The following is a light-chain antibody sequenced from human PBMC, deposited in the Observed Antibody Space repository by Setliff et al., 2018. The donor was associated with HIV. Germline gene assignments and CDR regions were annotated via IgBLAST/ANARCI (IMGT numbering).Light chain of an antibody. CDR3: CSYAGSSTSYV. J-gene: IGLJ1*01. V-gene: IGLV2-23*02. CDR2: DVS. Sequence: QSVLTQPASVSGSPGQSITISCTGTSSDVGGYNYVSWYQQHPGKAAKLMIYDVSKRPSGVSNRFSGSKSGNAASLTISVLQAEDEAEYYCCSYAGSSTSYVFGTGTKGTVL. CDR1: SSDVGGYNY.